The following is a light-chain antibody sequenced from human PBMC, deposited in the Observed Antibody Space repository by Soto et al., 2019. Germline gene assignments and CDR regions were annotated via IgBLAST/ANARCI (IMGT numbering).Light chain of an antibody. CDR3: QQSYRTPRT. CDR2: AAS. V-gene: IGKV1-39*01. Sequence: DIQMTQSPSSLSASVGDRVTFICRASQSISSYLNLYQQKPGKAPKLLIYAASRLQSGVPSRFSGSGSGTDFTLTISSLQPEDFATYYCQQSYRTPRTFGQGTKGE. J-gene: IGKJ1*01. CDR1: QSISSY.